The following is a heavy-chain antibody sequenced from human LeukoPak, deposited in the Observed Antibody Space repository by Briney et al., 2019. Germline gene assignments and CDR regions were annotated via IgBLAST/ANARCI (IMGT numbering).Heavy chain of an antibody. CDR3: ATYTNSGSYFDY. J-gene: IGHJ4*02. CDR1: YG. V-gene: IGHV3-33*05. D-gene: IGHD1-26*01. Sequence: YGMHWXRXAPGKGLEWVAVISYDGSNKYYADSVKGRFTISRDNSKNTLYLQMNSLRAEDTAVYYCATYTNSGSYFDYWGQGTLVTVSS. CDR2: ISYDGSNK.